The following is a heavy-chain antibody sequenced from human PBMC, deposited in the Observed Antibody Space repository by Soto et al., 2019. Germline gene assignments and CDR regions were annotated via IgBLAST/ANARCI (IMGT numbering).Heavy chain of an antibody. V-gene: IGHV4-39*01. CDR3: ARLVYDFWSGDDAFDI. CDR2: IYYSGST. Sequence: SETLSLTCTVSGGSISSSSYYWGWIRQPPGKGLEWIGSIYYSGSTYYNPSLKSRVTISVDTSKNQFSLKLSSVTAADTAVYYCARLVYDFWSGDDAFDIWGQGTTVTVSS. J-gene: IGHJ3*02. D-gene: IGHD3-3*01. CDR1: GGSISSSSYY.